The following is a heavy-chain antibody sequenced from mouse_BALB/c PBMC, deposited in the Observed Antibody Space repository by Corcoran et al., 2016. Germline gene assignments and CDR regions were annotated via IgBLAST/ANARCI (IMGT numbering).Heavy chain of an antibody. CDR2: INTYTGEP. CDR1: GYTFTNYG. Sequence: QIQLVQSGPELKKPGETVKISCKASGYTFTNYGMNWVKQAPGKGLKWMGWINTYTGEPTYADAFKGRFAFSLETSASTAYLQINNLKNEDTATYFCARGGNYAMDYWGQGTSVTVSS. CDR3: ARGGNYAMDY. D-gene: IGHD1-1*02. J-gene: IGHJ4*01. V-gene: IGHV9-3-1*01.